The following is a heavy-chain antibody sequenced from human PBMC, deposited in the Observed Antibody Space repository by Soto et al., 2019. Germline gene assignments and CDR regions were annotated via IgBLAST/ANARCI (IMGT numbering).Heavy chain of an antibody. V-gene: IGHV4-59*08. CDR2: IYYSGST. Sequence: SETLSLTCTVSGGSISNYYWSWIRQPPGKGLEWIGYIYYSGSTNYNPSLKSRVTISVDTSKNQFSLKLSSVTAADTAVYYCASASSGYPYYFDYWGQGTLVTVSS. D-gene: IGHD6-19*01. CDR3: ASASSGYPYYFDY. CDR1: GGSISNYY. J-gene: IGHJ4*02.